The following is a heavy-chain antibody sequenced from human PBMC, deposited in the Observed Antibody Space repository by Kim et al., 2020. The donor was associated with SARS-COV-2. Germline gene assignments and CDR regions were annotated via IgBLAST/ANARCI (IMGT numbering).Heavy chain of an antibody. CDR3: ARDKGPPKMTTVTTWGVPYYYGMDV. CDR1: GGTFSSYA. V-gene: IGHV1-69*13. CDR2: IIPIFGTA. J-gene: IGHJ6*02. Sequence: SVKVSCKASGGTFSSYAISWVRQAPGQGLEWMGGIIPIFGTANYAQKFQGRVTITADESTSTAYMELSSLRSEDTAVYYCARDKGPPKMTTVTTWGVPYYYGMDVWGQGTTVTVSS. D-gene: IGHD4-4*01.